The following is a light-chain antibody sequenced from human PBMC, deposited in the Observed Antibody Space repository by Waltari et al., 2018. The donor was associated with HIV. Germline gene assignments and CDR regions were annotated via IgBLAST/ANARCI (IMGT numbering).Light chain of an antibody. CDR1: TSDVGAYNS. J-gene: IGLJ1*01. V-gene: IGLV2-8*01. CDR2: EVN. Sequence: QSALTQPPSASGSPGQSVPISCTGNTSDVGAYNSVSWYQQHPGKAPKLMIYEVNKRPSGVPDRFSGSKSGNTASLTVSGLQTEDEADYYCSAYAGSTYVFGTGTTITVL. CDR3: SAYAGSTYV.